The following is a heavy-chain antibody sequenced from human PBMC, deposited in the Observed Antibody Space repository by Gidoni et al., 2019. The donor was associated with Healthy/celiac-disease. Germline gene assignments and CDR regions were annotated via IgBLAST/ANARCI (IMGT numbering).Heavy chain of an antibody. CDR2: ISYDGSNK. D-gene: IGHD1-1*01. V-gene: IGHV3-30-3*01. CDR1: GFTFSSYA. J-gene: IGHJ2*01. CDR3: AREQNCCWYFDL. Sequence: QVQLVESGGGVVQPGRSLRLSCAASGFTFSSYAMHWVRQAPGKGLEWVAVISYDGSNKYYADSVKGRFTISRDNSKNTLYLQMNSLRAEDTAVYYCAREQNCCWYFDLWGRGTLVTVSS.